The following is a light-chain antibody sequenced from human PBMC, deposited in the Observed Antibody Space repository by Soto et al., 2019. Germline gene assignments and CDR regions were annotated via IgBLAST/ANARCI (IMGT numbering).Light chain of an antibody. V-gene: IGLV2-14*01. CDR1: SSDVGGYPY. Sequence: QSVLTQPASVSGSPGQSITISCTGTSSDVGGYPYVSWYQQHPGKAPKLMIFEVSNRPSGVSPRFSGSKSGNTASLTISGLQAEDEADYYCNPFTTSSLGLFGSGTKVTLL. CDR3: NPFTTSSLGL. J-gene: IGLJ1*01. CDR2: EVS.